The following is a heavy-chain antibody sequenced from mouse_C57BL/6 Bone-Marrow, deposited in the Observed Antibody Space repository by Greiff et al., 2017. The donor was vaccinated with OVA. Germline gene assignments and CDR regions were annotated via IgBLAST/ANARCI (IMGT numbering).Heavy chain of an antibody. Sequence: EVQLVESGGGLVQPKGSLKLSCAASGFTFNTYAMHWVRQAPGKGLEWVARIRSKSSNYATYYADSVKDRFTISRDDSQSMLYLQMNNLKTEDTAMYYCVRDGITTVVRGDYYAMDYWGQGTSVTVSS. D-gene: IGHD1-1*01. J-gene: IGHJ4*01. V-gene: IGHV10-3*01. CDR3: VRDGITTVVRGDYYAMDY. CDR1: GFTFNTYA. CDR2: IRSKSSNYAT.